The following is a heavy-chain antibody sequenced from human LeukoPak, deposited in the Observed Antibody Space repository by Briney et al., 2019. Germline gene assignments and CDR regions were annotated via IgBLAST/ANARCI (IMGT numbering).Heavy chain of an antibody. D-gene: IGHD3-10*01. J-gene: IGHJ4*01. CDR1: GLTVSSYA. CDR3: AKYTSGTSYRGLDQ. V-gene: IGHV3-23*01. Sequence: GESLRLSCGASGLTVSSYAMSWVRQAPGKGLEWVSTIIGSTANTYYADSVKGRFTISRDDSKNTVYLQMNSLRAEDTAVYSCAKYTSGTSYRGLDQWGHGTLVTISS. CDR2: IIGSTANT.